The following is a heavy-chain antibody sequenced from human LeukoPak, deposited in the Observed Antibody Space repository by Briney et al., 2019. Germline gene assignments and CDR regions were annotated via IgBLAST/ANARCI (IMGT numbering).Heavy chain of an antibody. Sequence: SQTLSLTCTVSAGSFISSSHHWGWIRQSPGKGLEWIGTVYYGRTTYYNPSLDGRVTISLDTSANHFSLQLNSVTAADTAVYYCVRHDGRGGATMGAFDSWGQGSLVTVSS. CDR2: VYYGRTT. V-gene: IGHV4-39*01. J-gene: IGHJ5*01. CDR1: AGSFISSSHH. CDR3: VRHDGRGGATMGAFDS. D-gene: IGHD5-12*01.